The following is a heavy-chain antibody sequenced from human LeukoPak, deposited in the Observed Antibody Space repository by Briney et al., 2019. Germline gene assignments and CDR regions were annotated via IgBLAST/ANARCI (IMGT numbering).Heavy chain of an antibody. V-gene: IGHV4-39*01. Sequence: SETLSLTCTVSGGSISSSSYYWGWIRQPPGKGLEWIGSIYYSGSTYYNPSLKSRVTISVDTSKNQFSLKLSSVTAADTAVYYCARGTIFRPYDYVWGSLFDYWGQGTLVTVSS. D-gene: IGHD3-16*01. CDR2: IYYSGST. CDR3: ARGTIFRPYDYVWGSLFDY. CDR1: GGSISSSSYY. J-gene: IGHJ4*02.